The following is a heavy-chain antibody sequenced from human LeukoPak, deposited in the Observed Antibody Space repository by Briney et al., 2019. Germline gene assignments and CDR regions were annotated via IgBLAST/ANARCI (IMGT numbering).Heavy chain of an antibody. CDR2: ISTYNGDT. CDR1: GYPFTTYG. CDR3: ARERWGYDVLTGDNWFDP. Sequence: ASVKVSCKASGYPFTTYGIDWVRQAPGQGLEWMGWISTYNGDTNYAQKFQDRVIMTTDTSTSTAYIELRSLRSDDTASYYCARERWGYDVLTGDNWFDPWGQGTLVTVSS. V-gene: IGHV1-18*01. J-gene: IGHJ5*02. D-gene: IGHD3-9*01.